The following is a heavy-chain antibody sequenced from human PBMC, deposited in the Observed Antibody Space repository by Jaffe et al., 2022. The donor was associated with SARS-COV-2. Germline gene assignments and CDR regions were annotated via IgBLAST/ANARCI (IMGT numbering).Heavy chain of an antibody. CDR2: IDYSGTT. V-gene: IGHV4-39*02. CDR1: GDSIRISHSY. CDR3: AREHRDGFNSYIDY. D-gene: IGHD1-20*01. J-gene: IGHJ4*02. Sequence: QLQLQESGPGLVTPSETLSLTCAVSGDSIRISHSYYFWSWIRQPPGKGLEWIGTIDYSGTTYSRPSLRSRVAISVDTSKNQLSLKLRSVTASDSAVYYCAREHRDGFNSYIDYWGQGTLVTVSS.